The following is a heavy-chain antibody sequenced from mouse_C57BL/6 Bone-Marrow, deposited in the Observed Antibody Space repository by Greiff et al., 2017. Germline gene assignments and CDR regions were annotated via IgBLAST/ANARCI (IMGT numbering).Heavy chain of an antibody. CDR3: ARSWGLRRFAG. J-gene: IGHJ3*01. CDR2: IYPRSGNT. Sequence: VQLQESGAELARPGASVTLSCKASGYTFTSYGISWVKQTTGQGLEWIGEIYPRSGNTYYNEKFKGKATLTAGKSSSRAYMELRSRTSEDSGVYFCARSWGLRRFAGWGQGTLVTVSA. CDR1: GYTFTSYG. V-gene: IGHV1-81*01. D-gene: IGHD2-4*01.